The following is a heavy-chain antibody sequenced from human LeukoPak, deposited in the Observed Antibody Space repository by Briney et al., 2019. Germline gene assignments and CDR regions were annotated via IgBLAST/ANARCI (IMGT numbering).Heavy chain of an antibody. CDR3: ARGYSYVYFDY. D-gene: IGHD5-18*01. Sequence: SETLSLTCIVSGGSISSYYWNWIRQPPGKGLEWIGYISYGGSTNYNPSLKSRVTISVDTSKNQFSLKLSSVTAADTAVYYCARGYSYVYFDYWGQGTLVTVSS. J-gene: IGHJ4*02. V-gene: IGHV4-59*01. CDR1: GGSISSYY. CDR2: ISYGGST.